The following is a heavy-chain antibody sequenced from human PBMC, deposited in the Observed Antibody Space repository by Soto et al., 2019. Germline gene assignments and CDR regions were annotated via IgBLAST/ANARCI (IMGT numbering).Heavy chain of an antibody. CDR2: ISGSGGST. V-gene: IGHV3-23*01. J-gene: IGHJ4*02. CDR3: ANGGKTPLHAPPTPGPFDY. Sequence: PGGSLRLSCAASGFTFSSYAMSWVRQAPGKGLEWVSAISGSGGSTYYADSVKGRFTISRDNSKNTLYLQMNSLRAEDTAVYYCANGGKTPLHAPPTPGPFDYWGQGTLVTVSS. D-gene: IGHD3-16*01. CDR1: GFTFSSYA.